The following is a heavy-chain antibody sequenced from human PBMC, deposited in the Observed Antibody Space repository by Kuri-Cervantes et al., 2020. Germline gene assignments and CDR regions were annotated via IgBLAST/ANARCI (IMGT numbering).Heavy chain of an antibody. CDR3: ARSEMVAATLLDY. CDR1: GYTFTSYG. V-gene: IGHV1-46*01. D-gene: IGHD2-15*01. J-gene: IGHJ4*02. Sequence: ASVKVSCKASGYTFTSYGISWVRQAPGQGLEWMGIINPSGGSTSYAQKFQGRVTMTRDTSTSTVYMELSSLRSEDTAVYYCARSEMVAATLLDYWGQGTLVTVSS. CDR2: INPSGGST.